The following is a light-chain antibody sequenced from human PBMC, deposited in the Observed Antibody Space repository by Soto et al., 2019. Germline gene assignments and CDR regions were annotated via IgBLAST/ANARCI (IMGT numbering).Light chain of an antibody. Sequence: DIHMTQSPYTLSASVGDRVTITCRASQSISSWLAWYQQKPGKAPNLLIYKASRLDTGVPSRFSGSGSGTQFTLTISSLQPDDFATYYCQQYNSYPWTFGQGTKVDI. J-gene: IGKJ1*01. V-gene: IGKV1-5*03. CDR2: KAS. CDR3: QQYNSYPWT. CDR1: QSISSW.